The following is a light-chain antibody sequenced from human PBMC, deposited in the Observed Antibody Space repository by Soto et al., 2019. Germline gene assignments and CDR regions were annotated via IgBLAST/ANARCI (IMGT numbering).Light chain of an antibody. CDR2: DAY. CDR3: QQSDSTQYT. J-gene: IGKJ2*01. Sequence: DIQMTQSPSSLSASVGDRVTITCRASHTISTYLNWYQQKPGKAPRLLIYDAYSLLSGVPSRFSGSGSGTDFTLTIASLQPEDFSTYYCQQSDSTQYTFGQGTKVEI. CDR1: HTISTY. V-gene: IGKV1-39*01.